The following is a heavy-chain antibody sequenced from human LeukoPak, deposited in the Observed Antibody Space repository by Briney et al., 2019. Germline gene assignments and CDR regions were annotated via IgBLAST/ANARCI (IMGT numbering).Heavy chain of an antibody. Sequence: SETLSLTCTVSGGSISSSGYYWSWIRQPPGKGLEWIGYIYYSGSTNYSPSLKSRVTISVDTSKNQFSLKLSSVTAADTAVYYCATSQYYYDSSGSTTYYYYGMDVWGQGTTVTVSS. CDR2: IYYSGST. J-gene: IGHJ6*02. CDR3: ATSQYYYDSSGSTTYYYYGMDV. D-gene: IGHD3-22*01. V-gene: IGHV4-61*08. CDR1: GGSISSSGYY.